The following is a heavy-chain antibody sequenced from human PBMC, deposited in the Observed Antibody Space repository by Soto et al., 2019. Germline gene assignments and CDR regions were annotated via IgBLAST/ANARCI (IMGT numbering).Heavy chain of an antibody. D-gene: IGHD3-16*01. CDR2: ISGSGGRS. CDR3: AKAYFVWSSEQPYYFDY. V-gene: IGHV3-23*01. Sequence: EVQLLDSGGGLVQPGGSLRLSCAASGFTFSNYAMTRVRQGPGKGLEWVSGISGSGGRSYYADSVKGRFTVSRDNSKSTLDLQMNSLRTEDTAVYYCAKAYFVWSSEQPYYFDYWGQGTLVTVSS. J-gene: IGHJ4*02. CDR1: GFTFSNYA.